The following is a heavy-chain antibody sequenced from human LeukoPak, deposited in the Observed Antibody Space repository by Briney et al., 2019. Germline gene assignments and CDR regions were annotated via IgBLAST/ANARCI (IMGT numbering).Heavy chain of an antibody. CDR1: GGSISSGGYY. V-gene: IGHV4-31*03. J-gene: IGHJ4*02. CDR2: IHYSGDT. CDR3: ARVVAYDSTGYYLYYFDY. Sequence: SQTLSLTCTVSGGSISSGGYYWSWIRQHPGKGLEWIGYIHYSGDTYYSPSLKSRLTISVDTSKNQFSLRLRSVTAADKAVYYCARVVAYDSTGYYLYYFDYWGQGTLVTVAA. D-gene: IGHD3-22*01.